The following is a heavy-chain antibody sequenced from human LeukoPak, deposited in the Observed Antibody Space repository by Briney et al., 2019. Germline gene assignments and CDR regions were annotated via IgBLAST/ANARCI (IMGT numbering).Heavy chain of an antibody. V-gene: IGHV1-18*01. CDR2: ISAYNGNT. J-gene: IGHJ4*02. CDR3: ARDNGGIGYYYDSSGYFY. Sequence: ASVKVSCKASGYTFTSYGISWVRQAPGQGLEWMGWISAYNGNTNYAQKLQGRVTMTTDTSTSTAYMELRSLGSDDTAVYYCARDNGGIGYYYDSSGYFYWGQGTLVTVSS. CDR1: GYTFTSYG. D-gene: IGHD3-22*01.